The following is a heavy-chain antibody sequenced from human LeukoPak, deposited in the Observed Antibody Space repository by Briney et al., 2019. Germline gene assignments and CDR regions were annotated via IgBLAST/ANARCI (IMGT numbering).Heavy chain of an antibody. V-gene: IGHV3-23*01. CDR1: GFTFSSYA. CDR3: VKHLAPVLAAARFDY. CDR2: ISGSGTNT. Sequence: PGGSLRLSCAASGFTFSSYAMSWVRQAPGKGLEWVSVISGSGTNTYHADSVKGRFTISRDNSKNTLYLQMNSLRAEDTALYYCVKHLAPVLAAARFDYWGQGNLVTVSS. J-gene: IGHJ4*02. D-gene: IGHD2-2*01.